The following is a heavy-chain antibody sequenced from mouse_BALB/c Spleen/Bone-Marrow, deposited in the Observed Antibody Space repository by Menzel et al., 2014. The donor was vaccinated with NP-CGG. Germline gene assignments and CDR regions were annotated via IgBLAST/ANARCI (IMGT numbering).Heavy chain of an antibody. Sequence: LQQSGSELVRPGASVKLSCKASGYTFTSYWVHWVKQRPGQGLEWIGNIYPGSGSPNYDERFKSKATLTVDTSSSTAYMQLSSLTSEDSAVYYCAICAFAYWGQGTLVTVSA. CDR1: GYTFTSYW. CDR2: IYPGSGSP. J-gene: IGHJ3*01. V-gene: IGHV1S22*01. CDR3: AICAFAY.